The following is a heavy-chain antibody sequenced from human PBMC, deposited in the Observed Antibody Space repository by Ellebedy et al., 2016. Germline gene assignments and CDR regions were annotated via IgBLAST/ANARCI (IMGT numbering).Heavy chain of an antibody. D-gene: IGHD3-16*01. Sequence: SETLSLXXTVSGGSISSYYWSWIRQPPGKGLEWIGYIYYSGSTNYNPSLKSRVTISVDTSKNQFSLKLSSVTAADTAVYYCARVSMGVSFDYWGQGTLVTVSS. CDR3: ARVSMGVSFDY. J-gene: IGHJ4*02. CDR1: GGSISSYY. CDR2: IYYSGST. V-gene: IGHV4-59*08.